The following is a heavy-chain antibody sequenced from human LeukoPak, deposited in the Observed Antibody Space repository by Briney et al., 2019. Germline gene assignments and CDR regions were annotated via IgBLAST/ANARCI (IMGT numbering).Heavy chain of an antibody. CDR3: AKSLGVGGYTRYKGFDQ. Sequence: GASLRLSCATSGFTFNSFAMDWVRQAPGKGLEWVSSISGSDGTSHYADFVKGRFTISRDNSKNTLYLQMNSRRAEDTAAYYCAKSLGVGGYTRYKGFDQWGQGTLVVVSS. V-gene: IGHV3-23*01. CDR2: ISGSDGTS. CDR1: GFTFNSFA. J-gene: IGHJ4*02. D-gene: IGHD3-16*02.